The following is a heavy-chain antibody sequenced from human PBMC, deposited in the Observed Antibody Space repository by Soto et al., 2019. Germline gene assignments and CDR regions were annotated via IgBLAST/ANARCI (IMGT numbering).Heavy chain of an antibody. J-gene: IGHJ4*02. Sequence: LRLSCATSGFTFSRCDMTWVRQAPGKGLEWVSFISSSASYMYYADSVKGRFTISRDNSKKSLYLQMNSLRADDTAVYYCARECVYTVTSIPIPFDYWPERVLDTLSS. D-gene: IGHD4-17*01. V-gene: IGHV3-21*01. CDR3: ARECVYTVTSIPIPFDY. CDR1: GFTFSRCD. CDR2: ISSSASYM.